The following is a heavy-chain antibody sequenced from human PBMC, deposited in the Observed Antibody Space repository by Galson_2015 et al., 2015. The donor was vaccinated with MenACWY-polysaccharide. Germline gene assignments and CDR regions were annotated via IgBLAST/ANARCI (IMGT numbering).Heavy chain of an antibody. Sequence: TCTVSGCSISSGDSYCCWIRQSPGPGLGRVGYIYYCGRTNSSPSLKSRATVSLATSKNQFTLKLSFETARDTAAYYCACVPLGNCGSVSCYGCFHHWGQGTLVTVSS. CDR3: ACVPLGNCGSVSCYGCFHH. J-gene: IGHJ1*01. CDR1: GCSISSGDSY. D-gene: IGHD2-2*01. CDR2: IYYCGRT. V-gene: IGHV4-30-4*01.